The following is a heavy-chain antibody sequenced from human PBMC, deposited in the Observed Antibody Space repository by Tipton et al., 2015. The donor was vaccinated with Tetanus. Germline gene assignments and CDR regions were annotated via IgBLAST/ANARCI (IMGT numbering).Heavy chain of an antibody. V-gene: IGHV4-59*08. CDR3: ARRYYDFWSGYYTGISGAFDI. D-gene: IGHD3-3*01. Sequence: TLSLTCTVSGGSISSYYWSWIRQPPGKGLERIGYIYYSGSTNYNPSLKSRVTISVDTSMNQFYLMLSSVTAAATAVYYCARRYYDFWSGYYTGISGAFDIWGQGTTVTVSS. CDR2: IYYSGST. J-gene: IGHJ3*02. CDR1: GGSISSYY.